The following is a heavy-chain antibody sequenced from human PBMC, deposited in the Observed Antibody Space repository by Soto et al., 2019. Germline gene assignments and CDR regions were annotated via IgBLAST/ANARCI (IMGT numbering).Heavy chain of an antibody. CDR2: ISGSGGST. J-gene: IGHJ3*02. D-gene: IGHD3-10*01. Sequence: EVQLLESGGGLVQPGGSLRLSWAASGFTFSIYAMTWVRQAPGKGLEWVSSISGSGGSTYYADSVKGRFTISSDNSKNTLYLQMNSLRAEDTALYSCAKPYYYGSGTGPAAVDSGCQGTMVTVSS. CDR1: GFTFSIYA. CDR3: AKPYYYGSGTGPAAVDS. V-gene: IGHV3-23*01.